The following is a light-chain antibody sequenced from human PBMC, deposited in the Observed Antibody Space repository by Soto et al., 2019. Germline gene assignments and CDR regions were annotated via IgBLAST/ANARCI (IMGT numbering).Light chain of an antibody. CDR2: GAS. CDR3: QQSYSTPLT. Sequence: DIQMTQSPSSLSASVGDRVTITCRASETITYYLNWYQQKPGKAPKLLIYGASSLQSGVPSRFSGRGSGTDFTLTITSLQLEDFETYYCQQSYSTPLTFGGGTKVEI. J-gene: IGKJ4*01. CDR1: ETITYY. V-gene: IGKV1-39*01.